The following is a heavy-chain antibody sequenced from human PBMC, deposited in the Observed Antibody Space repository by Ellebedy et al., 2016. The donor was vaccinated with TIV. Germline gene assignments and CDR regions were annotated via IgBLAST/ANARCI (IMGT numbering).Heavy chain of an antibody. J-gene: IGHJ4*02. CDR3: ARGGWIQLWPLDN. Sequence: AASVKVSCQASGYTFSHYYVHWVRQAPGQGLEWKGIINANGGDTIYPLRLQGRITMTRDTSTSTVYMELSSLRSEDTAVYYCARGGWIQLWPLDNWGQGTLVTVSS. V-gene: IGHV1-46*04. CDR1: GYTFSHYY. CDR2: INANGGDT. D-gene: IGHD5-18*01.